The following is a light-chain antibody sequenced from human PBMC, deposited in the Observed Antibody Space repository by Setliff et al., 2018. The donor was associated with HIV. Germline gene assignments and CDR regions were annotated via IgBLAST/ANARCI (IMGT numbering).Light chain of an antibody. CDR1: QDISSY. CDR2: TAS. V-gene: IGKV1-9*01. Sequence: DIQLTQSPSFLSASVGDRVTITCRASQDISSYLAWYQQKPGKAPKLLTYTASTLQSGVPSRFSVSGSGTEFTLTVSSLQPEDFATYYCQQLNSYLSFGPGTKVDIK. J-gene: IGKJ3*01. CDR3: QQLNSYLS.